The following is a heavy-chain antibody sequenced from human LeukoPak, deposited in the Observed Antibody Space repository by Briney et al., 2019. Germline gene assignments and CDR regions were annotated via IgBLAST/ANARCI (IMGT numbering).Heavy chain of an antibody. CDR1: GGTFSSYA. CDR3: ARISPDYYDSSGYSYYFDY. D-gene: IGHD3-22*01. CDR2: IIPIFGTA. Sequence: SVKVSCKASGGTFSSYAISWVRQALGQGLEWMGGIIPIFGTANYAQKFQGRVTITADESTSTAYMELSSLRSEDTAVYYCARISPDYYDSSGYSYYFDYWGQGTLVTVSS. J-gene: IGHJ4*02. V-gene: IGHV1-69*13.